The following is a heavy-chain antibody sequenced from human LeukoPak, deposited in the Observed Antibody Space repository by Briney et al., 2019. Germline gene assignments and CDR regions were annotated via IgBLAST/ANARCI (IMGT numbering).Heavy chain of an antibody. D-gene: IGHD6-13*01. Sequence: SETLSLTCTVSGGSIRSNYWSWIRQPAGKGLEWIGRIYTSGSTNYNPSLKSRVTISVDTSKNQFSLKLSSATAADTAVYYCARGALAAAGLSFFDYWGQGTLVTVSS. J-gene: IGHJ4*02. CDR2: IYTSGST. CDR1: GGSIRSNY. V-gene: IGHV4-4*07. CDR3: ARGALAAAGLSFFDY.